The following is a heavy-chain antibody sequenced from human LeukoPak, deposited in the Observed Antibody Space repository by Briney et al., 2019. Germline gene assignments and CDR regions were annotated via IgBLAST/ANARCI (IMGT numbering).Heavy chain of an antibody. D-gene: IGHD6-13*01. CDR1: GYTFTGYY. CDR2: INPSGGST. J-gene: IGHJ4*02. CDR3: ARDPRVSSSSWGFDY. Sequence: ASVKVSCKASGYTFTGYYLHWVRQAPGQGLEWMGIINPSGGSTSYAQKFQGRVTMTRDTSTSTVYMELSSLRSEDTAVYYCARDPRVSSSSWGFDYWGQGTLVTVSS. V-gene: IGHV1-46*01.